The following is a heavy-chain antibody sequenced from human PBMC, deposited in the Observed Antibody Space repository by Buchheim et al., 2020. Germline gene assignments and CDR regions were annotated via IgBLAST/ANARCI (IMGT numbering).Heavy chain of an antibody. J-gene: IGHJ4*02. D-gene: IGHD4-23*01. Sequence: EVQLLESGGGLVQPGGSLRLSCAASGFTFSTYAVTWVRQAPGKGLEWVSAISGSGGSTYYADSVKGRFTISRDTSKKTLYLQMNSRRADDTAVYYCAKYRTTVVTPGAFDYWGQGTL. V-gene: IGHV3-23*01. CDR2: ISGSGGST. CDR1: GFTFSTYA. CDR3: AKYRTTVVTPGAFDY.